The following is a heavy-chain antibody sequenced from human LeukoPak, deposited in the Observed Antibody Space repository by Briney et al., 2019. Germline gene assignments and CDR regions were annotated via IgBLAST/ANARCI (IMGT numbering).Heavy chain of an antibody. CDR1: GDSIRSYY. V-gene: IGHV4-59*01. CDR2: IYYSGST. CDR3: ARGRSNYYGMDV. Sequence: SETLSLTCTVSGDSIRSYYWSWIRQPPGKGLEWIGYIYYSGSTNYSPSLKSRVTMSVDTSKNLFSLKVSSVTAADTAVYYCARGRSNYYGMDVWGQGTTVTVSS. D-gene: IGHD1-26*01. J-gene: IGHJ6*02.